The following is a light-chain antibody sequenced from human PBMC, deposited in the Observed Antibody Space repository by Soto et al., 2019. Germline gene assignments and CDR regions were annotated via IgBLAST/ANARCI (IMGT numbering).Light chain of an antibody. CDR1: SSDVGGYNY. V-gene: IGLV2-14*01. CDR3: SSYTSSSTWV. J-gene: IGLJ3*02. CDR2: EVS. Sequence: QSALTQPASVSGSPGQSITISCTGTSSDVGGYNYVSWYQQHPGKAPKLMIYEVSNRPSGVSNRFSGSKSGNTASLTVFGLQAEDEADCYCSSYTSSSTWVFGGGTKLTVL.